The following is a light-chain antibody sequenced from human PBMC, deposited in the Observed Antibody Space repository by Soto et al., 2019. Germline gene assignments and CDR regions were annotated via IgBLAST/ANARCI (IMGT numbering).Light chain of an antibody. V-gene: IGKV3-15*01. J-gene: IGKJ2*01. Sequence: IVMTQSPATLSVSPGESATLSCRASQSVSSNLAWYQQKPGQAPRLLIYGASTRATGIPARFSGSGSGTEFTLTIGSLQSEDFAVYYCQQYNNWPMYTFGQGTKVDI. CDR3: QQYNNWPMYT. CDR2: GAS. CDR1: QSVSSN.